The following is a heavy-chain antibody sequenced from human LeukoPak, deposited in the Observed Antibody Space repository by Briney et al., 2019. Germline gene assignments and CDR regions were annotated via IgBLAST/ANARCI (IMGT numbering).Heavy chain of an antibody. CDR2: VKQDGSET. Sequence: GGSLRLSCAASGFTFSTYWMSWIRQAPGKGLEWVASVKQDGSETYYVDSVKGRFTISRDNAKNSLYLQMNSLRAEDTAVYYCARDRATYWGQGTLVTVSS. V-gene: IGHV3-7*01. CDR1: GFTFSTYW. J-gene: IGHJ4*02. CDR3: ARDRATY.